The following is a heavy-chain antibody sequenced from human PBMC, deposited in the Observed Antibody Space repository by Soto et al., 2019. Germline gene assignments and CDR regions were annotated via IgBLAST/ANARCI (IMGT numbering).Heavy chain of an antibody. CDR3: ARTSLGAVAGTTIDY. D-gene: IGHD6-19*01. CDR2: ISAYNGNT. CDR1: GYTFTSYG. Sequence: SSVKVSCKASGYTFTSYGISWMRQAPGQGLEWMGWISAYNGNTNYAQKLQGRVTMTTDTSTSTAYMELRSLRSDDTAVYYCARTSLGAVAGTTIDYWGQGTLVTVSS. J-gene: IGHJ4*02. V-gene: IGHV1-18*01.